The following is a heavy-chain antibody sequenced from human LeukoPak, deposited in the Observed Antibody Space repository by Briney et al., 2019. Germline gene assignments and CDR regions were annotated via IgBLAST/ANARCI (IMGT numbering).Heavy chain of an antibody. Sequence: GGSLRLSCAASGFTFSSYWMHWVRQAPGKGLEWVSYISSSGFNIYYADSVKGRFTISRDNAKNSLYLQMNSLRAEDTAVYYCAGQSRLGYCSGGSCYSQPFDPWGQGTLVTVSS. CDR1: GFTFSSYW. J-gene: IGHJ5*02. D-gene: IGHD2-15*01. CDR3: AGQSRLGYCSGGSCYSQPFDP. CDR2: ISSSGFNI. V-gene: IGHV3-48*04.